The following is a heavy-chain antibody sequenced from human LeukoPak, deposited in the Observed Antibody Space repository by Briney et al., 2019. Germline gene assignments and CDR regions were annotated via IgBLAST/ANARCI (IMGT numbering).Heavy chain of an antibody. V-gene: IGHV1-69*05. D-gene: IGHD5-12*01. Sequence: GASVKVSCKASGGTFSSYAISWVRQAPGQGLEWMGGIIPIFGTANYAQKFQGRVTMTRDTSISTAYMELSRLRSDDTAVYYCARAEGYSGYDLVGVPSYNWFDPWGQGTLVTVSS. CDR1: GGTFSSYA. CDR3: ARAEGYSGYDLVGVPSYNWFDP. J-gene: IGHJ5*02. CDR2: IIPIFGTA.